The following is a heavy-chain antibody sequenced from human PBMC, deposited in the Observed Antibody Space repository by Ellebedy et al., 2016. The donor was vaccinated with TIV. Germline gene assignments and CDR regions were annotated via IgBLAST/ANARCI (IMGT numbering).Heavy chain of an antibody. J-gene: IGHJ3*02. CDR2: IYTSGST. D-gene: IGHD3-9*01. V-gene: IGHV4-4*07. CDR3: ARGVRSTYFDWSPINDAFDI. CDR1: GGSISSYY. Sequence: SETLSLTXTVSGGSISSYYWSWIRQPAGKGLEWIGRIYTSGSTNYNPSLKSRVTMSVDTSKNQFSLKLSSVTAADTAVYYCARGVRSTYFDWSPINDAFDIWGQGTMVTVSS.